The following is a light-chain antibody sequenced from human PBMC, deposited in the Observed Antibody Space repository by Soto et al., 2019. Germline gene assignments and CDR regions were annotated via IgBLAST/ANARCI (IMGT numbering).Light chain of an antibody. J-gene: IGKJ5*01. CDR1: QGISNY. Sequence: IQLTQSPSSLSASVGDSVTITCRASQGISNYLAWYQQKPGKAPKLLIYGASNLETGVPSRFSGSGSGTDFTFTISSLQAEDIATYFCQQYDSVFTFGQGRRLEIK. V-gene: IGKV1-33*01. CDR2: GAS. CDR3: QQYDSVFT.